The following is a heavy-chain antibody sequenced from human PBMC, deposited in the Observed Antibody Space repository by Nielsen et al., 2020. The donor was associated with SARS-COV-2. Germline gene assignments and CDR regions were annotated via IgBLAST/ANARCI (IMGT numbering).Heavy chain of an antibody. V-gene: IGHV1-46*01. J-gene: IGHJ6*03. CDR1: GYTFTSYY. Sequence: ASVKVSCKASGYTFTSYYMHWVRQAPGQGLEWMGIINPSGGSTSYAQKFQGRVTMTRDTSTSTVYMELSSLRSEDTAVYYCARDFSRFLVQGYYYYYYMDVWGKGTTVTVSS. CDR2: INPSGGST. D-gene: IGHD3-3*01. CDR3: ARDFSRFLVQGYYYYYYMDV.